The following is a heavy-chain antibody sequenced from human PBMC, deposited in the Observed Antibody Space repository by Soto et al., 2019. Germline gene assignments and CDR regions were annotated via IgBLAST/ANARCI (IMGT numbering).Heavy chain of an antibody. CDR1: GFTFTSSA. CDR2: IVVGSGNA. V-gene: IGHV1-58*01. J-gene: IGHJ3*02. D-gene: IGHD4-4*01. CDR3: AAGGVTLIFDI. Sequence: SVKVSCKXSGFTFTSSAVQWVRQARGQRLEWIGWIVVGSGNANYAQKFQERVTITRDMSTSTAYMELSSLRSEDTAVYYCAAGGVTLIFDIWGQGTMVTVSS.